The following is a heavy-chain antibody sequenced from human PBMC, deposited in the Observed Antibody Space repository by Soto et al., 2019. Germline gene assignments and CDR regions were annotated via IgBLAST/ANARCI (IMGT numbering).Heavy chain of an antibody. CDR3: AKGAEGYVVSSLDF. CDR1: GFIFSNYA. J-gene: IGHJ4*02. D-gene: IGHD5-12*01. V-gene: IGHV3-23*01. CDR2: ITSTGIST. Sequence: EVQLLESGGGFVQPGGSLRLSCAASGFIFSNYAMTWVRQAPGEGLEWVSGITSTGISTYYADSVKGRFTISRDNSKNTLFLQINSLRAVDTAVYYCAKGAEGYVVSSLDFWGQGTLVSVSS.